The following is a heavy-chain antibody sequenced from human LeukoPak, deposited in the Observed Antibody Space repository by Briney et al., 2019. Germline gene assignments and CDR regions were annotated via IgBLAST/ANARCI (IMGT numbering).Heavy chain of an antibody. CDR2: IHSADSHT. V-gene: IGHV5-51*01. D-gene: IGHD4-17*01. Sequence: GESLKISCQDSGYSFTDYWIGWVRQMPGKGLEWMGIIHSADSHTKYSPSFQGQVTISADKSISTAYLQWSGPKASDTAMYYCAGARHGDYRWDYWGQGTLVTVSS. CDR3: AGARHGDYRWDY. CDR1: GYSFTDYW. J-gene: IGHJ4*02.